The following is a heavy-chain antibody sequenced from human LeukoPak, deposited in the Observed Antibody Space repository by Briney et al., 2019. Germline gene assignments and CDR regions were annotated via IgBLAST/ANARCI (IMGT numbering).Heavy chain of an antibody. J-gene: IGHJ1*01. CDR2: IYYSGST. Sequence: SETLSLTCTVSGGSISSYYWSWIRQPPGKGLEWIGYIYYSGSTNYNPSLKCRVTISVDTSKNQFSLKLSSVTAADTAVYYCARTAGKEYFQHWGQGTLVTVSS. D-gene: IGHD3-10*01. V-gene: IGHV4-59*08. CDR1: GGSISSYY. CDR3: ARTAGKEYFQH.